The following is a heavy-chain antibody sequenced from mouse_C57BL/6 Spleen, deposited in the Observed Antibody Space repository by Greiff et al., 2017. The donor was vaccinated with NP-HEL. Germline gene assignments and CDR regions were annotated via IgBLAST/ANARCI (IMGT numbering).Heavy chain of an antibody. CDR3: ARLGYYGRDYYAMDY. CDR2: IDPSDSYT. D-gene: IGHD1-1*01. V-gene: IGHV1-69*01. J-gene: IGHJ4*01. CDR1: GYTFTSYW. Sequence: QVQLQQPGAELVMPGASVKLSCKASGYTFTSYWMHWVKHRPGQGLEWIGEIDPSDSYTNYNQKFKGKSTLTVDKSSSTAYMQLSSLTSEDSAVYYCARLGYYGRDYYAMDYWGQGTSVTVSS.